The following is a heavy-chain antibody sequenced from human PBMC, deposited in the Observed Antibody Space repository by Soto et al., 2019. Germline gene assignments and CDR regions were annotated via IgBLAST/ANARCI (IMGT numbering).Heavy chain of an antibody. CDR2: INPNSGGT. J-gene: IGHJ3*02. V-gene: IGHV1-2*04. CDR1: GYTFTGYY. D-gene: IGHD2-15*01. CDR3: ARDLLGYCSGGSCYSSLGGAFDI. Sequence: ASVKVSCKASGYTFTGYYMHWGRQAPGQGLEWMGWINPNSGGTNYAQKFQGWVTMTRHTSISTDYMEMSRLRSDDTAVYSCARDLLGYCSGGSCYSSLGGAFDIWGQGTMVTVSS.